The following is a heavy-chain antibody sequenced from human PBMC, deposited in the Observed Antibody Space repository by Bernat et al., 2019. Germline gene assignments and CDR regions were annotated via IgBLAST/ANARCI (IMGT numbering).Heavy chain of an antibody. CDR2: ISAYNGNT. CDR1: GYTFTSYG. D-gene: IGHD6-19*01. J-gene: IGHJ3*02. V-gene: IGHV1-18*04. CDR3: ASQEIAVAASDAFDI. Sequence: QVQLVQSGAEVKKPGASVKVSCKASGYTFTSYGISWVRQAPGQGLEWMGWISAYNGNTNYAQKLQGRVTMTTDTSTSTAYMELSSLRSEDTAVYYGASQEIAVAASDAFDIWGQGTMVTVSS.